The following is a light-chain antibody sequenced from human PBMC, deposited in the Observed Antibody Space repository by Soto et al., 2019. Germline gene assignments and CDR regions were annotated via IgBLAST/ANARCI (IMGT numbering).Light chain of an antibody. Sequence: EIVLTQSPATLSLSPGETATLSCRASQTVIKYLDWYQHKPGQSPRLLISDASNRAPGVPARCSGSGSGTDFTLTIGSLEPEDFAVYYCQQRSNWPLTFGGGTKVEIK. CDR2: DAS. CDR1: QTVIKY. J-gene: IGKJ4*01. CDR3: QQRSNWPLT. V-gene: IGKV3-11*01.